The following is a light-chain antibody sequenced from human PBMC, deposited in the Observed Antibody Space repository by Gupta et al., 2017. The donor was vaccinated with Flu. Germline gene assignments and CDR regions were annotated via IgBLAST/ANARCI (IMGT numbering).Light chain of an antibody. CDR1: SSDVGGYNY. Sequence: SVTISCTGTSSDVGGYNYVYWYHQHPGKAPKLMVYEVSRRTAGAPDRFSGSKSGNTASLTVSVLQAEDEADYYCSSYAGSNNWVFGGGTELTVL. J-gene: IGLJ3*02. CDR2: EVS. V-gene: IGLV2-8*01. CDR3: SSYAGSNNWV.